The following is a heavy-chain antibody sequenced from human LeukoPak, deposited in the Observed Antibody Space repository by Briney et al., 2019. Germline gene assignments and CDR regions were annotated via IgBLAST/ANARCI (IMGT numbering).Heavy chain of an antibody. J-gene: IGHJ4*02. Sequence: QPGGSLRLSCAASGFTFSSYAMSWVRQAPGKGLEWVSAISGSGDSTYYADSVKGRFTISRDNSKNTLYLQMNSLRAEDTAVYYCAKTHPATLTYYDFWSGYYEPPSFDYWGQGTLVTVSS. CDR2: ISGSGDST. D-gene: IGHD3-3*01. V-gene: IGHV3-23*01. CDR1: GFTFSSYA. CDR3: AKTHPATLTYYDFWSGYYEPPSFDY.